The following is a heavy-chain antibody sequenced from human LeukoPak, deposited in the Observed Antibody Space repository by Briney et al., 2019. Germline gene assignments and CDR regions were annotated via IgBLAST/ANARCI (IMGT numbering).Heavy chain of an antibody. V-gene: IGHV4-4*07. CDR2: IYTSGST. J-gene: IGHJ4*02. CDR1: GGSISSYY. CDR3: ARDREVGATFDY. D-gene: IGHD1-26*01. Sequence: SETLSLTRTVSGGSISSYYWSWIRQPAGKGLEWIGRIYTSGSTNYNPSLQSRVTMSVDTSKNQFSLKLSSVTAADTAVYYCARDREVGATFDYWGQGTLVTVSS.